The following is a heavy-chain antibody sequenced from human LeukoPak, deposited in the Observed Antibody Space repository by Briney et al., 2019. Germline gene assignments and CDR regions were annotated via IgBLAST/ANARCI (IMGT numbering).Heavy chain of an antibody. CDR1: GGSISSGSYY. Sequence: SETLSLTCTVSGGSISSGSYYWSWIRQPAGKGLEWIGRIYSSGSTNYDPSLKSRVTISVDTSKNQFSLKLNSLTAADTAVYYCARDHSYYYDNSGNYGMDVWGQGTTVTVSS. J-gene: IGHJ6*02. V-gene: IGHV4-61*02. D-gene: IGHD3-22*01. CDR2: IYSSGST. CDR3: ARDHSYYYDNSGNYGMDV.